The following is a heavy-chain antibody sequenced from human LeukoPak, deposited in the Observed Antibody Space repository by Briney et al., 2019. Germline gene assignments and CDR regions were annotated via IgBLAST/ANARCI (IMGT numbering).Heavy chain of an antibody. V-gene: IGHV4-59*01. CDR1: GGSISSYY. J-gene: IGHJ4*01. Sequence: SETLSLTCTVSGGSISSYYWNWIRQPPGKGLEWIGHIYYSGTTNYNPSLKSRVTISVDTSKNQVSLKMNSVTAADTAMYYCARIGPVITYYYPFDYWGHGTLVTVCS. CDR2: IYYSGTT. CDR3: ARIGPVITYYYPFDY. D-gene: IGHD3-22*01.